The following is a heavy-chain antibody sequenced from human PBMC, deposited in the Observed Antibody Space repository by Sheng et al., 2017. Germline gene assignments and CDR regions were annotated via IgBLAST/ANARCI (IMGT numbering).Heavy chain of an antibody. CDR3: AKSCSGGSCYPNWFDP. J-gene: IGHJ5*02. Sequence: EVQLLESGGGLVQPGGSLRLSCAASGFTFSSYAMSWVRQAPGKGLEWVSAISGSGGSTYYADSVKGRFTISRDNSKNTLYLQMNSLRAEDTAVYYCAKSCSGGSCYPNWFDPWGQGTLVTVSS. CDR2: ISGSGGST. D-gene: IGHD2-15*01. V-gene: IGHV3-23*01. CDR1: GFTFSSYA.